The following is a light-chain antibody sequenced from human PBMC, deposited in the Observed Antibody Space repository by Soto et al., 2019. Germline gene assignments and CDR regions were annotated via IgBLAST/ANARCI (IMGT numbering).Light chain of an antibody. V-gene: IGLV2-8*01. J-gene: IGLJ2*01. Sequence: QSALTQPPSASGSPGQSVTIPCTGTSSDVGGYNYVSWYQHHPGKAPKLMIYEVSKRPSGVPDRFSGSKSGNSASLTVSGLEAEVEADYCCSSYAGSDNLVFGGGTKLTVL. CDR3: SSYAGSDNLV. CDR1: SSDVGGYNY. CDR2: EVS.